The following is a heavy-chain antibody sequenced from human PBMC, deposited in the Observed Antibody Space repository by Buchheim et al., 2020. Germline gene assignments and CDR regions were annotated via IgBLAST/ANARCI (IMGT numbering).Heavy chain of an antibody. CDR1: GGSISSNSYY. J-gene: IGHJ4*02. V-gene: IGHV4-39*01. D-gene: IGHD2-15*01. Sequence: QLQLQESGPGLVKPSETLSLTCSVSGGSISSNSYYLGWIRQPPGKNLEWIGSINYSGNTYYNPSLKSRVTMSVDTSKNHFSLELSSVTAADTAIYYCARHQSGTHFDYWGQG. CDR2: INYSGNT. CDR3: ARHQSGTHFDY.